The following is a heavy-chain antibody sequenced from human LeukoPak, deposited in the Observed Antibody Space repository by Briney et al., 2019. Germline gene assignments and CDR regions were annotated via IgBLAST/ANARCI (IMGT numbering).Heavy chain of an antibody. CDR2: ISAYNGNT. V-gene: IGHV1-18*01. Sequence: GASVKVSCKASGYTFTSYGISWVRQAPGQGLEWMGWISAYNGNTNYAQELQGRVTMTTDTSTSTAYMELRSLRSDDTAVYYCARHLPPHYYDILGAFDIWGQGTMVTVSS. CDR1: GYTFTSYG. D-gene: IGHD3-22*01. CDR3: ARHLPPHYYDILGAFDI. J-gene: IGHJ3*02.